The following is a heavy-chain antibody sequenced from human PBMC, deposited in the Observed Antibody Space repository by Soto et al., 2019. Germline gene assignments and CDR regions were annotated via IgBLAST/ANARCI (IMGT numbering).Heavy chain of an antibody. Sequence: GGSLRLSCAASGFTFSTYAMHWVRQAPGKGLEWVAVISYDGSNKYYAESVKGRFTISRDNSKNTLYLQMNSLRAEDTAVHYCARLAAGGTNYGMDVWGQGTTVTVSS. CDR1: GFTFSTYA. J-gene: IGHJ6*02. D-gene: IGHD6-13*01. CDR3: ARLAAGGTNYGMDV. V-gene: IGHV3-30-3*01. CDR2: ISYDGSNK.